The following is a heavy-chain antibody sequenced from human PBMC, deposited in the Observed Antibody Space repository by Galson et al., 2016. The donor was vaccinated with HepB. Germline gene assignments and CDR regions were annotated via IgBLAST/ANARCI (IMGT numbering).Heavy chain of an antibody. CDR1: GGTFSKSA. V-gene: IGHV1-69*13. D-gene: IGHD5-12*01. J-gene: IGHJ4*02. CDR3: ALTVDPWYFDF. CDR2: IIPIFGTS. Sequence: SVKVSCKASGGTFSKSAISWVRLAPGQGLEWMGGIIPIFGTSKYAQKFQGRLTVTADESTTTAYMELSSLTSEDTAVYYCALTVDPWYFDFWGLGTLVTVSS.